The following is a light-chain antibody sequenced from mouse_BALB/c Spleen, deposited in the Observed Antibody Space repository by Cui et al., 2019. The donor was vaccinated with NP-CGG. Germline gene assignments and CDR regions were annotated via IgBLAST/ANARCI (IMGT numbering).Light chain of an antibody. V-gene: IGLV1*01. CDR3: ALWYSNHWV. CDR1: TGAVTTNNF. Sequence: QTVVTTESALTTSPGETVTLTCRSSTGAVTTNNFANWVQGKPDHLFTGLIGGTNNRAPGVPARFSGSLIGDKAALTITGAQTEDEAIYFCALWYSNHWVFGGGTKLTVL. CDR2: GTN. J-gene: IGLJ1*01.